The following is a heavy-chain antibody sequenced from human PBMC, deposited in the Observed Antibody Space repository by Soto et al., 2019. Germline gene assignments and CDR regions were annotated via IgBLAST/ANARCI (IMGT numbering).Heavy chain of an antibody. Sequence: GVLRLSCTASGFTFGDYAMSWFRQAPGKGLEWVGFIRSKAYGGTTEYAASVKGRFTISRDDSKSIAYLQMNSLKTEDTAVYYCTRDLSEDYDFWSGYYSYYYGMDVWGQGTTVTVSS. CDR3: TRDLSEDYDFWSGYYSYYYGMDV. V-gene: IGHV3-49*03. D-gene: IGHD3-3*01. J-gene: IGHJ6*02. CDR1: GFTFGDYA. CDR2: IRSKAYGGTT.